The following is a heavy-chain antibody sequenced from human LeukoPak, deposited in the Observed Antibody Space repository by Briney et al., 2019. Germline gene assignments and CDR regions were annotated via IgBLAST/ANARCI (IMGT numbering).Heavy chain of an antibody. CDR2: IYPGDSDT. CDR1: GYTFITYG. CDR3: ARRIYDTSGDYMDV. D-gene: IGHD3-22*01. V-gene: IGHV5-51*01. Sequence: KVSCKASGYTFITYGINWVRQAPGQGLEWMGIIYPGDSDTKYSPSFQGRVTISADKSISTAYLQWSSLKASDTAMYYCARRIYDTSGDYMDVWGKGTTVTVSS. J-gene: IGHJ6*03.